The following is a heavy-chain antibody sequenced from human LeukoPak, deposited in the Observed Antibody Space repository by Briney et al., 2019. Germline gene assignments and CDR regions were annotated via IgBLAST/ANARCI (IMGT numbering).Heavy chain of an antibody. D-gene: IGHD3-22*01. V-gene: IGHV1-2*02. CDR3: ARAYYYDSSGPIPGDAFDI. CDR1: GYTFTSYY. CDR2: INPNSGGT. Sequence: ASVKVSCKASGYTFTSYYMHWVRQAPGQGLEWMGWINPNSGGTNYAQKFQGRVTMTRDTSISTAYMELSRLRSDDTAVYYCARAYYYDSSGPIPGDAFDIWGQGTMVTVSS. J-gene: IGHJ3*02.